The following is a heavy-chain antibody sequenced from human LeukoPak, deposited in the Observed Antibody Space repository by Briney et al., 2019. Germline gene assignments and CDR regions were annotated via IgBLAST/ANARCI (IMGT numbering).Heavy chain of an antibody. CDR1: GGSISSYY. J-gene: IGHJ4*02. CDR3: ARGQAYSSGWYY. Sequence: PSETLSLTCTVSGGSISSYYWSWIRQPPGKGLEWIGYIYYSGSTDYNPSLKSRVTISVDTSKNQFSLKLSSVTAADTAVYYCARGQAYSSGWYYWGQGTPVTVSS. V-gene: IGHV4-59*01. D-gene: IGHD6-19*01. CDR2: IYYSGST.